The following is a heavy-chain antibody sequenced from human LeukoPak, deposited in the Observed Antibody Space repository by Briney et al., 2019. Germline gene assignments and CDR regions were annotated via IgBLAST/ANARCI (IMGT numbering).Heavy chain of an antibody. J-gene: IGHJ5*01. CDR1: GDSFSGYY. V-gene: IGHV4-34*01. CDR3: ARGEPASYYDILTGYYLDS. Sequence: PSETLSLTCAVYGDSFSGYYWSWIRQPPGKGLEWIGEINHSGSTNYNPSLKSRVTISVDTSKNQFSLKLSSVTAADTALPYCARGEPASYYDILTGYYLDSWGEGTLVTGSS. D-gene: IGHD3-9*01. CDR2: INHSGST.